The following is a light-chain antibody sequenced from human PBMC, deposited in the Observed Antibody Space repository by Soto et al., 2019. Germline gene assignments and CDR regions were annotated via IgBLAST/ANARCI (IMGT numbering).Light chain of an antibody. CDR1: QSVSSN. CDR2: GAS. V-gene: IGKV3-15*01. Sequence: EIVMTQSPATLSVSPGERATLSCRASQSVSSNLAWYQQKPGQAPRLLIYGASTRATGIPARFSGSGSGTEFTLTISSLLSEDFAVYYCQHYKSWPRYTFGQGTKLEIK. CDR3: QHYKSWPRYT. J-gene: IGKJ2*01.